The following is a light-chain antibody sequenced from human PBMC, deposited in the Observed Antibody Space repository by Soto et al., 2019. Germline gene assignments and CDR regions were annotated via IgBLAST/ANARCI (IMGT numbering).Light chain of an antibody. CDR2: EGS. J-gene: IGLJ2*01. Sequence: ALTQPASVSGSPGQSITISCTGTSSDVGSYNLVSWYQQHPGKAPKLMIYEGSKRPSGVSNRFSGSKSGNTASLTISGLQAEDEADYYCCSYAGSSTFEFGGGTKVTVL. V-gene: IGLV2-23*03. CDR1: SSDVGSYNL. CDR3: CSYAGSSTFE.